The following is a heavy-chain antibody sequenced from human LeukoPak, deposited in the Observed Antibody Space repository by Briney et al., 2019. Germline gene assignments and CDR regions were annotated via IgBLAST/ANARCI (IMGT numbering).Heavy chain of an antibody. V-gene: IGHV4-59*01. CDR1: GGSISSYY. D-gene: IGHD3-22*01. CDR3: ARDMYYYDSRGSYNYYYYMDV. Sequence: SETLSLTCTVSGGSISSYYWTWIRQPPGKGLEWIGYIYYSGSTNYNPSLKSRVTISVDTSNNQFSLKLSSVTAADTAVYYCARDMYYYDSRGSYNYYYYMDVWGKGTTVTVSS. J-gene: IGHJ6*03. CDR2: IYYSGST.